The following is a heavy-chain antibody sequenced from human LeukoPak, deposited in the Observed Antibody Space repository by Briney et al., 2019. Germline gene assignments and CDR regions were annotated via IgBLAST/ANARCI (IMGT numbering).Heavy chain of an antibody. Sequence: PSETLSLTCTVSGGSISSSSNYYWGWIRQPPGKGLEWIGNIYYSGSTYYNPSLKSRLSISVDTSKNQFSLKLSSVTATDTAVYFCARTNYYDGHLDYWAQGTLVTVSS. CDR1: GGSISSSSNYY. CDR3: ARTNYYDGHLDY. CDR2: IYYSGST. V-gene: IGHV4-39*01. D-gene: IGHD3-22*01. J-gene: IGHJ4*02.